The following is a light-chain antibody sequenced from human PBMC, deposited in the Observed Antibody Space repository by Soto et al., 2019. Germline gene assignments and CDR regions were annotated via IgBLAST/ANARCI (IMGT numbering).Light chain of an antibody. CDR3: LLSYSGARV. Sequence: QSAVTQEPSLTVSPGGTVTLTCGSSTGAVTSGHYPYWFQQKPGQAPRTLIYETSNKHSWTPARFSGSLLGGKAALTLSGAQPEDEAEYYCLLSYSGARVFGGGTKLTVL. V-gene: IGLV7-46*01. CDR1: TGAVTSGHY. J-gene: IGLJ3*02. CDR2: ETS.